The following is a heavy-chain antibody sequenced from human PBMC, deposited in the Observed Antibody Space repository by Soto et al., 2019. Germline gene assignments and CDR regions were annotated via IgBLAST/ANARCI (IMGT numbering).Heavy chain of an antibody. Sequence: EMQLVESGGGLVQPGRSLRLSCAASGFRFDDYAMHRVRQPPGKGLEWVSGITWNSGSLDYADSVKGRFTISRDNAKNSLYLQMNSLRAEDTALYYCARRGYSYGYFDYWGQGTLVTVSS. V-gene: IGHV3-9*01. CDR3: ARRGYSYGYFDY. J-gene: IGHJ4*02. D-gene: IGHD5-18*01. CDR1: GFRFDDYA. CDR2: ITWNSGSL.